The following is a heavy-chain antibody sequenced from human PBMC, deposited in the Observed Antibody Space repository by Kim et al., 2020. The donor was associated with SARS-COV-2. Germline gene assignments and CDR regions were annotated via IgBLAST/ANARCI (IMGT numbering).Heavy chain of an antibody. CDR1: GGSFSGYY. CDR3: ASVAVAASLDY. Sequence: SETLSLTCAVYGGSFSGYYWSWIRQPPGKGLEWIGEINHSGSTNYNPSLKSRVTISVDTSKNQFSLKLSSVTAADTAVYYCASVAVAASLDYWGQGTLVTVSS. V-gene: IGHV4-34*01. D-gene: IGHD2-15*01. J-gene: IGHJ4*02. CDR2: INHSGST.